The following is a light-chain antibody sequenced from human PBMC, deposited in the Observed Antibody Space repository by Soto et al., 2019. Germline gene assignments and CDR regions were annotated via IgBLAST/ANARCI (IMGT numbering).Light chain of an antibody. Sequence: ERSTLSCRASQSVSTKLAWYQQKPGQAPRPIIFGTSTRDTGIPARFSGSGSGTQFTLTICFLQSEDFAGYKCEVSGFPLKRFG. CDR1: QSVSTK. CDR3: EVSGFPLKR. V-gene: IGKV3-15*01. J-gene: IGKJ2*01. CDR2: GTS.